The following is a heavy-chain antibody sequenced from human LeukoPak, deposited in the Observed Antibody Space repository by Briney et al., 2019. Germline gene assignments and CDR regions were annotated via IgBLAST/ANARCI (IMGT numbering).Heavy chain of an antibody. V-gene: IGHV1-18*01. D-gene: IGHD3-22*01. Sequence: ASVKVSCKASGYTFTSYGISWVRQAPGQGLEWMGWISAYNGNTNYAQKLQGRVTMTTDTSTSTAYMELRSLRSDDTAVCYCARDLSTYYYDSSGYYIGYWGQGTLVTVSS. CDR2: ISAYNGNT. J-gene: IGHJ4*02. CDR1: GYTFTSYG. CDR3: ARDLSTYYYDSSGYYIGY.